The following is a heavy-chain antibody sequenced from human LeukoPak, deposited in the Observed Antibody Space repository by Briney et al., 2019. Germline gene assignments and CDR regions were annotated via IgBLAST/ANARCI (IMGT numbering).Heavy chain of an antibody. CDR1: GGTSSSYA. Sequence: GSSVKVSCKASGGTSSSYAISWARQAPGQGPEWMGGIIPIFGTANYAQKFQGRVTITTDESTSTAYMELSSLRSEDTAVYYCATDYYDSSGYHGAFDIWGQGTMVTVSS. CDR3: ATDYYDSSGYHGAFDI. CDR2: IIPIFGTA. J-gene: IGHJ3*02. V-gene: IGHV1-69*05. D-gene: IGHD3-22*01.